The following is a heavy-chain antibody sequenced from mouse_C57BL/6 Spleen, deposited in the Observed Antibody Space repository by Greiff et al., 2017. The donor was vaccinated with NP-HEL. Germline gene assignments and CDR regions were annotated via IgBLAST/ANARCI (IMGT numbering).Heavy chain of an antibody. Sequence: VQLQQSGPVLVKPGASVKMSCKASGYTFTDYYLNWVKQSHGKSLEWIGVINPYNGGTSYNQKFKGKATLTVDKSYSTAYMELNSLTSEDSAVYYCARLGPTVVANPYYYAMDYWGQGTSVTVSS. V-gene: IGHV1-19*01. CDR1: GYTFTDYY. CDR2: INPYNGGT. D-gene: IGHD1-1*01. J-gene: IGHJ4*01. CDR3: ARLGPTVVANPYYYAMDY.